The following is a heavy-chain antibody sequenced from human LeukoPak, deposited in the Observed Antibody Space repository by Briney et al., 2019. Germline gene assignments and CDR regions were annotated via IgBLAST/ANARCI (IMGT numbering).Heavy chain of an antibody. Sequence: PGGSLRLSCAASGFTFGSYGMHWVRQAPGKGLEWVAVISYDGSNKYYADSVKGRFTISRDNSKNTLYLQMNSLRAEDTAVYYCAREGDPYNPHYDYWGQGTLVTVSS. V-gene: IGHV3-30*03. CDR1: GFTFGSYG. CDR2: ISYDGSNK. D-gene: IGHD1-1*01. J-gene: IGHJ4*02. CDR3: AREGDPYNPHYDY.